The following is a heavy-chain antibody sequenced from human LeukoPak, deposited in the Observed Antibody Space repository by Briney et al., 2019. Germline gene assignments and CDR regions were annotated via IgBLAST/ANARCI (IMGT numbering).Heavy chain of an antibody. D-gene: IGHD3-22*01. CDR1: RGSISSYY. J-gene: IGHJ4*02. Sequence: SETLSLTCTVSRGSISSYYWSWIRQPPGKGLEWIGYIYYSGSTNYNPSLKSRVTISVDTSKNQFSLKLSSVTAADTAVYYCARDYDSSGYYYYWGQGTLVTVSS. V-gene: IGHV4-59*01. CDR2: IYYSGST. CDR3: ARDYDSSGYYYY.